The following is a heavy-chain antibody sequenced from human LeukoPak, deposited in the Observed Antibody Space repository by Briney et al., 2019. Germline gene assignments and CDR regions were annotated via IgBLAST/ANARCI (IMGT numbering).Heavy chain of an antibody. CDR2: INAGNGNT. CDR1: GYTFTSYA. CDR3: ARGPSIAAGGTRRPWFDP. V-gene: IGHV1-3*01. J-gene: IGHJ5*02. D-gene: IGHD6-13*01. Sequence: ASVKVSCKASGYTFTSYAMHWVRQAPGQRLEWMGWINAGNGNTKYSQKFQGRVTITRYTSASTAYMELSSLRSEDTAVYYCARGPSIAAGGTRRPWFDPWGQGTLVTVSS.